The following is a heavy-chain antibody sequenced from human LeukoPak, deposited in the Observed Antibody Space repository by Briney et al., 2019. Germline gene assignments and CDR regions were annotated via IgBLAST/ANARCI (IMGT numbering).Heavy chain of an antibody. J-gene: IGHJ4*02. CDR3: ARDFEAYCSGGSCYEWGDY. D-gene: IGHD2-15*01. V-gene: IGHV3-7*01. CDR2: IKQDGSEK. CDR1: GFTFSIYS. Sequence: GGSLRLSCAASGFTFSIYSITWVRQAPGKGLEWVANIKQDGSEKYYVDSVKGRFTISRDNAKNSLYLQMNSLRAEDTAVYYCARDFEAYCSGGSCYEWGDYWGQGTLVTVSS.